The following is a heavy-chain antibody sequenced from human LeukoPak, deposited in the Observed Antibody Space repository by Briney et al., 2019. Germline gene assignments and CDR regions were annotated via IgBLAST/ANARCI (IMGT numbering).Heavy chain of an antibody. CDR2: ISSSSSTI. J-gene: IGHJ4*02. Sequence: PGGSLRLSCAASGFTFGSYSMNWVRQAPGKGLEWVSYISSSSSTIYYADSVKGRFTISRDNAKNSLYLQMNSLRAEDTAVYYCARWTTVTTGGFRYWGQGTLVTVSS. D-gene: IGHD4-11*01. V-gene: IGHV3-48*01. CDR1: GFTFGSYS. CDR3: ARWTTVTTGGFRY.